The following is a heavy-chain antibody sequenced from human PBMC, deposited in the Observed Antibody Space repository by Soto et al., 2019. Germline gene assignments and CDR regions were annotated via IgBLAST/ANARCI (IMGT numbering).Heavy chain of an antibody. J-gene: IGHJ6*02. V-gene: IGHV3-23*01. CDR2: ISGSGGST. CDR3: AKVPRYYYYYGMDV. Sequence: GGSLRLSCAASGFTFSSYAMSWVRQAPGKGLEWVSAISGSGGSTYYSDSGKGRFTISRDNSKNTLYLQMNSLRAEDTAVYYCAKVPRYYYYYGMDVWGQGTTVTVSS. CDR1: GFTFSSYA.